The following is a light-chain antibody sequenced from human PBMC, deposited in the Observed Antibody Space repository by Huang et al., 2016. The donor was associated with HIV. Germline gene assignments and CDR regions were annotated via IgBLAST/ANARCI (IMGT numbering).Light chain of an antibody. J-gene: IGKJ3*01. Sequence: DIQMTQSPSSLSASVGDRVTITCRATQSVTKYLNWYQQKPGKAPELLIYGASSLQTWVPSRVSGSGSGTDFTLTISSLQPEDFATYYCQQSSSPPPTFGPGTKVDIK. V-gene: IGKV1-39*01. CDR1: QSVTKY. CDR3: QQSSSPPPT. CDR2: GAS.